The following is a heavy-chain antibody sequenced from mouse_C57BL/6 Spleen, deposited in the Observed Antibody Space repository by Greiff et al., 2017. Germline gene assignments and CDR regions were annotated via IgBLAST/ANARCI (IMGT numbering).Heavy chain of an antibody. CDR2: LNPSSGST. V-gene: IGHV1-4*01. J-gene: IGHJ1*03. D-gene: IGHD1-1*01. Sequence: VQLQESGAELARPGASVKMSCKASGYTFTSYSMHWVKQRPGQGLEWIGYLNPSSGSTKYNQKFKDKATLTADKSSSTAYMQLSSLTSEVSAVYYCARTYYGSSPWYFDVWGTGTTVTVSS. CDR3: ARTYYGSSPWYFDV. CDR1: GYTFTSYS.